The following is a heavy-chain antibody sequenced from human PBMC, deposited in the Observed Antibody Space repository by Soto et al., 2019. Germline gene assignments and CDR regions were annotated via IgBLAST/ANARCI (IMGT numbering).Heavy chain of an antibody. V-gene: IGHV4-31*03. Sequence: SETLSLTCTVSGGSISSGGYYWSWIRQHPGKGLEWIGYIYYSGSTYYNPSLKSRVTISVDTSKNQFSLKLSSVTAADTAVYYWAKSLAVAAVAPFAFRGKKTLVPVPS. CDR3: AKSLAVAAVAPFAF. D-gene: IGHD6-13*01. CDR2: IYYSGST. J-gene: IGHJ4*02. CDR1: GGSISSGGYY.